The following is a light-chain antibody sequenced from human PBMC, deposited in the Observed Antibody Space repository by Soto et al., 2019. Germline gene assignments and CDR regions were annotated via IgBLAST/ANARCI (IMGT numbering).Light chain of an antibody. V-gene: IGKV3-20*01. Sequence: EIVLTQSPGTLSMSPGERATLSCRASQSISSSYLAWYQQKTGQAPRLLIYGASSRAIGIPDRFSGSGSGTDFTLTISRLEPEDFAVYYCQHYGTSQWTFGQGTKVDIK. CDR2: GAS. CDR1: QSISSSY. J-gene: IGKJ1*01. CDR3: QHYGTSQWT.